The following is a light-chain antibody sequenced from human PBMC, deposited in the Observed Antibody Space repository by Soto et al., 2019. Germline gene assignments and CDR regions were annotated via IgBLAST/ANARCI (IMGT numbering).Light chain of an antibody. J-gene: IGKJ1*01. Sequence: DIQMPQSPSTLSASIGDRVSITCRASQPISWLAWYQQKPGKAPKPLIYRASTLESGVPSRFSGSGSGTEFTLPISSLQPDDFATYYCQDYSTDSRTFGQGTRVEMK. V-gene: IGKV1-5*03. CDR3: QDYSTDSRT. CDR2: RAS. CDR1: QPISW.